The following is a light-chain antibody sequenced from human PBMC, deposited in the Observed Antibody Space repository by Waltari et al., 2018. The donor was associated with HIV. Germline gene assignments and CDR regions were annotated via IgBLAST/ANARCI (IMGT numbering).Light chain of an antibody. CDR2: EVT. CDR3: SSYTGYNDFL. V-gene: IGLV2-8*01. J-gene: IGLJ3*02. Sequence: QSALTQPPSASGSPGPSANSSCTGTSSDAGGYNYVSWYQQHPGKAPKLMIFEVTKRPSGVPNRFSGSKSGNTASLTVSGLQADDEADYYCSSYTGYNDFLFGAGTKLTVL. CDR1: SSDAGGYNY.